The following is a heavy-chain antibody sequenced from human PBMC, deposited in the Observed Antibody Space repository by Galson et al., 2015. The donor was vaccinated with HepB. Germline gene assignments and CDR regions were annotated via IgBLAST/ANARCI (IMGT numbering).Heavy chain of an antibody. CDR3: AGVADSDYGDHAHFDS. D-gene: IGHD4-17*01. J-gene: IGHJ4*02. CDR1: GLAFSEYY. Sequence: SLRLSCAASGLAFSEYYMSWIRQAPGKGLEWLSYISSSTIYTNYADSVKGRFTISRDNVKNSMYLQMNSLGDEDTAVYYCAGVADSDYGDHAHFDSWGLGTLVTVSS. CDR2: ISSSTIYT. V-gene: IGHV3-11*06.